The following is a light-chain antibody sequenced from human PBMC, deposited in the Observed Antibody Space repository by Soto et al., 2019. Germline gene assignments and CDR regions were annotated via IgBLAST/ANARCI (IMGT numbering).Light chain of an antibody. Sequence: QSVLTQPPSASGTPGQRVTISCSGSSSNIGINPVNWYQQLPGTAPKLLIYSDDHRSSGVPDRFSGSKSGTSASLAIDGLQSEDEADYYCASWDDSLGGDWVFGGGTKLTVL. V-gene: IGLV1-44*01. J-gene: IGLJ3*02. CDR3: ASWDDSLGGDWV. CDR1: SSNIGINP. CDR2: SDD.